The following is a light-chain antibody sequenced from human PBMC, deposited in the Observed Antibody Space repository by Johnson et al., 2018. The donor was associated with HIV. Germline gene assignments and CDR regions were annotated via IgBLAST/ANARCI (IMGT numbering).Light chain of an antibody. CDR1: SSNIGNNY. CDR3: GTWDSSLSANV. Sequence: QSVLTQPPSVSAAPGQKVTISCSGTSSNIGNNYVSWYQHLPGTAPKVLIYDNNMRPSGIPDRFSGSKSGTSAALGITGVQTGDEADYYCGTWDSSLSANVFGTGTRVTVL. CDR2: DNN. V-gene: IGLV1-51*01. J-gene: IGLJ1*01.